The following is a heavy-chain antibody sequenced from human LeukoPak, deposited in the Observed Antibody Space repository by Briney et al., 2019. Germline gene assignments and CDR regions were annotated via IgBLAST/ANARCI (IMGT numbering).Heavy chain of an antibody. V-gene: IGHV1-2*02. CDR2: INPNSGGT. CDR1: GYTFSGYY. D-gene: IGHD2-21*02. J-gene: IGHJ3*02. Sequence: ASVNVSCKASGYTFSGYYMHWVRQAPGQGLEWMGWINPNSGGTNYAQKFQGRVAMTRDTSISRVYMELSRLRSDDTAVYYCATRGGVTKAGFDSFDIWGQGTMVTVSS. CDR3: ATRGGVTKAGFDSFDI.